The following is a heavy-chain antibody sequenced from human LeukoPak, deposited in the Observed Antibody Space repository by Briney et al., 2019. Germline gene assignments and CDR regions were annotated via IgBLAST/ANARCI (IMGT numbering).Heavy chain of an antibody. Sequence: GGSLRLSCAASEFSVGSNYMTWVRQAPGKGLELMANIKQDRSEKYYVDSVKGRFTISRDNAKNSLYLQMNSLRAEDTAVYYCAGLREIPVFGVVTKSTSYFDYWGQGTLVTVSS. V-gene: IGHV3-7*01. CDR2: IKQDRSEK. CDR1: EFSVGSNY. D-gene: IGHD3-3*01. CDR3: AGLREIPVFGVVTKSTSYFDY. J-gene: IGHJ4*02.